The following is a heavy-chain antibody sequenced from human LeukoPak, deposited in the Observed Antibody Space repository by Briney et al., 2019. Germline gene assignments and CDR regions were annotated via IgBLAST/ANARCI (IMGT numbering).Heavy chain of an antibody. V-gene: IGHV3-15*01. CDR1: GLTFNNAW. D-gene: IGHD2-15*01. Sequence: GGSLRLSRAASGLTFNNAWMSWVRQAPGKGLEWVGRIRSRSAGGTKDYGAPVKGISTNSRDDSKNTLYLQMNNLKTEDTAVYYCSTGGGTHDYWGQGTLVTVSS. J-gene: IGHJ4*02. CDR3: STGGGTHDY. CDR2: IRSRSAGGTK.